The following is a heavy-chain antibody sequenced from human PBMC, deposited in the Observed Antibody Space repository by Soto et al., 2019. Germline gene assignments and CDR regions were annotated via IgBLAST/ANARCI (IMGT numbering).Heavy chain of an antibody. CDR1: GFTFNKYG. V-gene: IGHV3-30*18. CDR2: ISNDGSSE. J-gene: IGHJ4*02. CDR3: AKQERGSYLAY. Sequence: QVQLVESGGSVVQPGRSLRLSCAASGFTFNKYGMHWVRQAPGKGLEWVAAISNDGSSEYYADSVLGRFTISRDNPKNTLYLQMNSLKSEDTAVYSWAKQERGSYLAYCGQGTLVPVSS. D-gene: IGHD3-16*01.